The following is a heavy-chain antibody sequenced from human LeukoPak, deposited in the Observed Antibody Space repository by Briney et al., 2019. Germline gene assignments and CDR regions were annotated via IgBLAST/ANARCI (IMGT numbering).Heavy chain of an antibody. CDR2: IYYSGST. J-gene: IGHJ5*02. Sequence: PSETLSLTCTVSGGSISSYYWSWIRQPPGKGLEWIGYIYYSGSTNYNPSLKSRVTISVDTSKNQFSLKLSSVTAADTAVYYCARGLRFLEWLLYPGGFDPWGQGTLVTVSS. CDR3: ARGLRFLEWLLYPGGFDP. V-gene: IGHV4-59*01. CDR1: GGSISSYY. D-gene: IGHD3-3*01.